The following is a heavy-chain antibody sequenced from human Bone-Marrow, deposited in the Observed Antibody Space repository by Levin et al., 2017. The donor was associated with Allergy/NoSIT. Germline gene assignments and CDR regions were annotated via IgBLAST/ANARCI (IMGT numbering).Heavy chain of an antibody. D-gene: IGHD3-10*01. CDR2: ISYDGSNK. CDR3: ARAYGSGPRDAFDI. V-gene: IGHV3-30-3*01. Sequence: GGSLRLSCAASGFTFSSYAMHWVRQAPGKGLEWVAVISYDGSNKYYADSVKGRFTISRDNSKNTLYLQMNSLRAEDTAVYYCARAYGSGPRDAFDIWGQGTMVTVSS. CDR1: GFTFSSYA. J-gene: IGHJ3*02.